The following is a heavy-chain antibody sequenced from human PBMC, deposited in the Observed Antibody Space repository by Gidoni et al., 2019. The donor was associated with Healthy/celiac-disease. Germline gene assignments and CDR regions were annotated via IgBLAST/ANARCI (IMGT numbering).Heavy chain of an antibody. Sequence: QVQLVQSGAEVKKPGSAVKVSCKASGGTFSSYAISWVRQAPRQGLEWMGRIIPILGIANYAQKFQGRVTITADKSTSTAYMELSSLRSEDTAVYYCASTVKGYYYYYGMDVWGQGTTVTVSS. D-gene: IGHD4-17*01. CDR3: ASTVKGYYYYYGMDV. J-gene: IGHJ6*02. CDR2: IIPILGIA. V-gene: IGHV1-69*09. CDR1: GGTFSSYA.